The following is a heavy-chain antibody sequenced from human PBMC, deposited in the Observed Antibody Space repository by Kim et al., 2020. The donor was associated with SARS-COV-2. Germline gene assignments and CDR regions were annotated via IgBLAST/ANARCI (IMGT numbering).Heavy chain of an antibody. Sequence: GGSLRLSCAASGFTFSSYSMNWVRQAPGKGLEWVSSISSSSSYIYYADSVKGRFTISRDNAKNSLYLQMNSLRAEDTAAYYCATLTGYYRGGFWDYWGQGTLVTVSS. CDR3: ATLTGYYRGGFWDY. V-gene: IGHV3-21*01. CDR2: ISSSSSYI. J-gene: IGHJ4*02. CDR1: GFTFSSYS. D-gene: IGHD3-9*01.